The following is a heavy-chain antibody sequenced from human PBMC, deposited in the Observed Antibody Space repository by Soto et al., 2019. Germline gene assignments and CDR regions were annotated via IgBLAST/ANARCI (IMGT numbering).Heavy chain of an antibody. CDR2: INHSGST. J-gene: IGHJ4*02. CDR1: GGSFSGYY. Sequence: LSLTCAVYGGSFSGYYWSWIRRPPGKGLEWIGEINHSGSTNYNPSLKSRVTISVDTSKNQFSLKLSSVSAADTAVYYCARGELRLQLDYWGQGTLVTVSS. CDR3: ARGELRLQLDY. V-gene: IGHV4-34*01. D-gene: IGHD3-10*01.